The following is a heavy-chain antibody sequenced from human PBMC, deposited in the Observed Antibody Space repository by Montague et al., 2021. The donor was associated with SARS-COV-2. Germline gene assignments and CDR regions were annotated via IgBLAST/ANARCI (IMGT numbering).Heavy chain of an antibody. J-gene: IGHJ3*02. V-gene: IGHV3-74*03. CDR3: ARGAAVAQRSAFDI. Sequence: SLRLSCAASGFIFSSYWLHWVRQAPGKGLVWVSLIASDGSTTTYADFVKGRFTVSRDNSKNTLYLQMNSLRVEDTAVYYCARGAAVAQRSAFDIWGQGTVLTVSS. CDR1: GFIFSSYW. CDR2: IASDGSTT. D-gene: IGHD6-13*01.